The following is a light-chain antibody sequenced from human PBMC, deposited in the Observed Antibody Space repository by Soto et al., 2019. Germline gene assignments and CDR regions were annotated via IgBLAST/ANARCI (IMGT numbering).Light chain of an antibody. CDR2: AAS. V-gene: IGKV1-39*01. Sequence: QVTQTPSSLSASVGDTVTITCRASQSISSYLNWYQQKPGKAPKLLIYAASSLQSGVPSRFSGSGSGTDITLTISSLQPEDFATYYCQQSYSTLRTFGPGTKVDIK. CDR1: QSISSY. CDR3: QQSYSTLRT. J-gene: IGKJ3*01.